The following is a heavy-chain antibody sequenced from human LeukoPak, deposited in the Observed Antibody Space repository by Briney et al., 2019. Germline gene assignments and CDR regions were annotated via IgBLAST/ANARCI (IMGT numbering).Heavy chain of an antibody. Sequence: GGSLRLSCAASGFTFSSYGMHWVRQAPGKGLEWVAVIWYDGSNKYYADSVKGRFTISRDNSKNTLYLQRNSLRAEDTAVYYCASASIAAHFDYWGQGTLVTVSS. V-gene: IGHV3-33*01. D-gene: IGHD6-6*01. CDR1: GFTFSSYG. CDR2: IWYDGSNK. CDR3: ASASIAAHFDY. J-gene: IGHJ4*02.